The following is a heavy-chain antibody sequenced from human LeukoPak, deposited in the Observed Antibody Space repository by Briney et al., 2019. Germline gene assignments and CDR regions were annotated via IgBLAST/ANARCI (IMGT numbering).Heavy chain of an antibody. CDR1: GFTFSSYE. CDR3: ARDPARELLCFGELSAV. J-gene: IGHJ6*04. CDR2: ISSSGSTI. D-gene: IGHD3-10*01. Sequence: PGGSLRLSCAASGFTFSSYEMNWVRQAPGKGLGWVSYISSSGSTIYYADSVKGRFTISRDNAKNSLYLQMNSLRAEDRAVYYCARDPARELLCFGELSAVRGKGTTVTVSS. V-gene: IGHV3-48*03.